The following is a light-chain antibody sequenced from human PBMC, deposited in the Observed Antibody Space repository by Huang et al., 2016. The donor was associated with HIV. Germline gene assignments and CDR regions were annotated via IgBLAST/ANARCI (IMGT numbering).Light chain of an antibody. CDR3: QQYNNWPPLLT. Sequence: EIVLTQSPATLSLSPGERAALSCRATQSINNNLAWYQQKPGQSPRRLSYGASTRATGSPARVRGSGSGTECTLTISSLQSEDFAVYYCQQYNNWPPLLTFGGGTKVEIK. CDR2: GAS. J-gene: IGKJ4*01. CDR1: QSINNN. V-gene: IGKV3-15*01.